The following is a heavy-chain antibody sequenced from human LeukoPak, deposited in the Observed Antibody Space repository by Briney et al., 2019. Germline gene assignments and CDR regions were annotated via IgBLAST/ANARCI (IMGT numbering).Heavy chain of an antibody. J-gene: IGHJ4*02. V-gene: IGHV3-23*01. Sequence: PGGSLRLSCAASGFTFSSYAMSRVRQAPGKGLEWVSSISGSGGSTYYADSVKGRFTISRDNSKNTLFLQMNSLRAEDTALYYCAKVPSSSWYKGIDYWGQGALVTVSS. CDR3: AKVPSSSWYKGIDY. D-gene: IGHD6-13*01. CDR1: GFTFSSYA. CDR2: ISGSGGST.